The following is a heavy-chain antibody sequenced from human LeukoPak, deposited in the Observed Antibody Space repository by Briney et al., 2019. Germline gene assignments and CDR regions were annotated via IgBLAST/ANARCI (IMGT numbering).Heavy chain of an antibody. CDR2: ISGSGGST. J-gene: IGHJ4*02. V-gene: IGHV3-23*01. D-gene: IGHD1-26*01. Sequence: GGSLRLSCAASGFTFSSYAMSWVRQAPGKGLEWVSAISGSGGSTYYADSVKGRFTISRDNSKNTLYLQMNSLRAEDTAVYYCAKAGVGATTGGDLFDYWGQGTLVTVSS. CDR3: AKAGVGATTGGDLFDY. CDR1: GFTFSSYA.